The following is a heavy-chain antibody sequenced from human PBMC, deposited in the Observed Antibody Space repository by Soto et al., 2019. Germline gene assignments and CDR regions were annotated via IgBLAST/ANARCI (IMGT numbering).Heavy chain of an antibody. CDR1: GFTFSSYW. Sequence: GGSLRLSCAASGFTFSSYWMSWVRQAPGKGLEWVAHIKQDGSETYYVDSVEGRFTISRDNAKNSLSLQMNSLRAEDTAVYYCARASVAIFGLVIITGFDPWGQGPLVTVSS. V-gene: IGHV3-7*01. J-gene: IGHJ5*02. CDR3: ARASVAIFGLVIITGFDP. CDR2: IKQDGSET. D-gene: IGHD3-3*01.